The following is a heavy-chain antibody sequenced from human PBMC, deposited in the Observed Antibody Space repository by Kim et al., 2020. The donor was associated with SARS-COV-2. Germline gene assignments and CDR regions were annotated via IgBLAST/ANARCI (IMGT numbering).Heavy chain of an antibody. CDR3: ARGATIFGVLGDYYYYYMDV. V-gene: IGHV3-21*01. CDR1: GFTFSTYS. CDR2: ISSSSSYI. J-gene: IGHJ6*03. D-gene: IGHD3-3*01. Sequence: GGSLRLSCAASGFTFSTYSMNWVRQAPGKGLEWVSSISSSSSYIYYADSVKGRFTISRDNAKNTLYLQMNTLRAEDTAVYYCARGATIFGVLGDYYYYYMDVWGKGATVTDCS.